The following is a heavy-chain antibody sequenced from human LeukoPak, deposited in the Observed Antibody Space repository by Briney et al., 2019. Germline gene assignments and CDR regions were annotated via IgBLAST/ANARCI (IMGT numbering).Heavy chain of an antibody. Sequence: PGGSLRLSCEGTGFTFGDYFMTWIRQAPGKGLEWLSYISGTSQTIYYADSVRGRFTVSRDNAKQSLFLQMNSLSVDDTAIYYCSRRGWGSYSQDYWGQGTPVTVSA. CDR2: ISGTSQTI. J-gene: IGHJ4*02. D-gene: IGHD3-10*01. CDR1: GFTFGDYF. V-gene: IGHV3-11*01. CDR3: SRRGWGSYSQDY.